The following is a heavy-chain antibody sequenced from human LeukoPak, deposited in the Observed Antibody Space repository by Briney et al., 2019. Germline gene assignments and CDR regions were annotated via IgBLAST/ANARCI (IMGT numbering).Heavy chain of an antibody. V-gene: IGHV3-11*05. J-gene: IGHJ4*01. CDR3: ARGDYGGDYFDY. Sequence: PGGSLRLSCEVSGFTFSDHYMSWIRQAPGKRLEWVSYISSGSTYTNYADSVEGRFTISRDNAKNSLYLQMNSLRAEDTAVYYCARGDYGGDYFDYWGQGTLGTVSS. CDR1: GFTFSDHY. CDR2: ISSGSTYT. D-gene: IGHD4-23*01.